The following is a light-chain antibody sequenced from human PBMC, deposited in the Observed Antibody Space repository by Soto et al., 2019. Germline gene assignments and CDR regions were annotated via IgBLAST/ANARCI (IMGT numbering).Light chain of an antibody. J-gene: IGKJ1*01. CDR1: QSVSTSY. V-gene: IGKV3-20*01. Sequence: DIVLTQSPGTLSLSPGDRATLSCRASQSVSTSYLAWYQQKPGQAPRLLIYGASSRATGIPDRFSGSGSGTEFTLTISSLQPDDFATYYCQQYNSYSLTFGQGTKVDIK. CDR2: GAS. CDR3: QQYNSYSLT.